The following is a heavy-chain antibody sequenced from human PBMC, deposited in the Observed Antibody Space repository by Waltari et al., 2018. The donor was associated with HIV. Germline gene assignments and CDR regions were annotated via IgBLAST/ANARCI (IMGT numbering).Heavy chain of an antibody. CDR2: INTNTGSP. Sequence: QVQLVPSGSELKKPGASVKASCRASGYPFTTYSLTCVRQAPGHGLEWMGWINTNTGSPTYAQGFRGRFVLSSDTSVSTAYLQISSLKAEDTAMYFCAKRGANGWFSIDYWGQGTLVTVSS. D-gene: IGHD6-19*01. CDR3: AKRGANGWFSIDY. CDR1: GYPFTTYS. J-gene: IGHJ4*02. V-gene: IGHV7-4-1*02.